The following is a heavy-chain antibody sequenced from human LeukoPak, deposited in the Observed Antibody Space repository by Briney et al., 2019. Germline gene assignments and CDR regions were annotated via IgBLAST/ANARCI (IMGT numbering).Heavy chain of an antibody. V-gene: IGHV3-30*03. Sequence: GGSLRLSCAASGFIFSSYGMYWVRQAPGKGLEWVAGISYDGSNKYYADSVKGRFTVSRDNSKNTLYLQMNSLRAEDTAVYYCASGNMEGGFDYWGQGTLVTVSS. CDR3: ASGNMEGGFDY. J-gene: IGHJ4*02. D-gene: IGHD4-23*01. CDR2: ISYDGSNK. CDR1: GFIFSSYG.